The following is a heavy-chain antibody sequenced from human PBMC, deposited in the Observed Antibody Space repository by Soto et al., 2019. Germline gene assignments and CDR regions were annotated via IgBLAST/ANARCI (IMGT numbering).Heavy chain of an antibody. CDR2: MNPNSGGT. CDR3: ARSLVSSGLSIVVAPASIGNWFDP. V-gene: IGHV1-2*02. CDR1: GHTFPGYY. Sequence: ASVNVSCKSSGHTFPGYYIHWVRQAPGQGLECMGWMNPNSGGTHYAQKFQGRVTMTRDTPISTAYMELSRLRSDDTAVYFCARSLVSSGLSIVVAPASIGNWFDPWGQGTLVTVSS. J-gene: IGHJ5*02. D-gene: IGHD2-2*01.